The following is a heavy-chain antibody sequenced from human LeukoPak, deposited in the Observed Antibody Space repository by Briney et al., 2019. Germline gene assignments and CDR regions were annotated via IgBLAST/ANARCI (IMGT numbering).Heavy chain of an antibody. CDR1: GFTFSSYW. Sequence: GGSLRLSCAASGFTFSSYWMSWVRQAPGKGLEWVANIKQDGREKYYVDSVKGRFTISRDNAKNSLYPQMNSLRAEDTAVYYCARDVLDHYDSSGYYLSSYFDNWGQGTLVTVSS. D-gene: IGHD3-22*01. J-gene: IGHJ4*02. V-gene: IGHV3-7*01. CDR3: ARDVLDHYDSSGYYLSSYFDN. CDR2: IKQDGREK.